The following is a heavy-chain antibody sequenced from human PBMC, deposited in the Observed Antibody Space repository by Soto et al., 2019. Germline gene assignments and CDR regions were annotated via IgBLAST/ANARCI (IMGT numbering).Heavy chain of an antibody. CDR1: GGSISSGGYY. CDR3: ARLGLADRSEAGPYYGMDV. J-gene: IGHJ6*02. Sequence: TLSLTCTVSGGSISSGGYYWSWIRQHPGKGLEWIGYIYYSGSTYYNPSLKSRVTISVDTSKNQFSLKLSSVTAADTAVYYCARLGLADRSEAGPYYGMDVWGQGTTVTVSS. CDR2: IYYSGST. D-gene: IGHD6-19*01. V-gene: IGHV4-31*03.